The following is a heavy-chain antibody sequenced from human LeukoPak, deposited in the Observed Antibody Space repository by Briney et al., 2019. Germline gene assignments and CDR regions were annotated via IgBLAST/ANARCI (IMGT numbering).Heavy chain of an antibody. D-gene: IGHD3-10*01. V-gene: IGHV4-61*02. J-gene: IGHJ4*02. CDR3: ARGYYYRT. CDR2: IYADGSS. Sequence: TLSLTCTVSGGSVGSENSYWNWIRQPAGKGLEWIGRIYADGSSTYNPSLKSRVTILVDTSKNQFSLRLTSMTAADTAVYYCARGYYYRTWGQGTLVTVSS. CDR1: GGSVGSENSY.